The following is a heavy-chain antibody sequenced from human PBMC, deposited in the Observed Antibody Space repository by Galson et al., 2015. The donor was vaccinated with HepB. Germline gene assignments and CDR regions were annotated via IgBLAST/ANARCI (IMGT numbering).Heavy chain of an antibody. CDR1: GYTFTDCY. CDR2: INPNSGGS. J-gene: IGHJ5*02. CDR3: AREQREFTVVRGLIYWFDP. Sequence: SVKVSCKASGYTFTDCYIHWVRQAPGQGLEWMGWINPNSGGSNYARKFQGRVTMTRDTSISTAYMELSRLRSDDTAVYYCAREQREFTVVRGLIYWFDPWGQGTLVTVSS. V-gene: IGHV1-2*02. D-gene: IGHD3-10*01.